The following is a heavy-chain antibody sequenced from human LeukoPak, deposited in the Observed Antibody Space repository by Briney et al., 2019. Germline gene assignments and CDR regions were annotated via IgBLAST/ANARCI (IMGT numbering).Heavy chain of an antibody. V-gene: IGHV5-51*01. CDR1: GYSFPSYW. Sequence: GESLQISCKGSGYSFPSYWIGWVRQMPGKGRECMGVIYLGDSDTRYSPSFQGQVTISADKSISTSYLQWSSLKASDTAMYYCARLPYCGGDCYPNWFDPWGQGTLVTVSS. CDR2: IYLGDSDT. D-gene: IGHD2-21*02. J-gene: IGHJ5*02. CDR3: ARLPYCGGDCYPNWFDP.